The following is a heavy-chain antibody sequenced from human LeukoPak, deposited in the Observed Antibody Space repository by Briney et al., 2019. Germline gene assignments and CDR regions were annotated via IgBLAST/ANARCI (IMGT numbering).Heavy chain of an antibody. V-gene: IGHV4-34*01. CDR3: ARVDSVTHLDY. Sequence: ASETLSLTCAVYGGSFSGYYWSWIRQPPGKGLEWIGEINHSGSTNYNPSLKSRVTISVDTSKNQFSLKLSSVTAADTAVYYCARVDSVTHLDYWGQGTLVTVSS. CDR1: GGSFSGYY. CDR2: INHSGST. D-gene: IGHD2-21*02. J-gene: IGHJ4*02.